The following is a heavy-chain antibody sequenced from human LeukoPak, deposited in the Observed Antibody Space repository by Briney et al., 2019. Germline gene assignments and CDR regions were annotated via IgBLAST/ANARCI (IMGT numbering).Heavy chain of an antibody. V-gene: IGHV3-30*02. CDR3: ARDTPGYGGDDFDY. D-gene: IGHD4-23*01. Sequence: GGSLRPSCAASGFTFSTYGMHWVRQAPGKGLEWMTFIQAGGDEKYYAESVKGRFTVSRDNSKNTLYLQMNSLRAEDTAVYYCARDTPGYGGDDFDYWGQGALVTVSS. J-gene: IGHJ4*02. CDR1: GFTFSTYG. CDR2: IQAGGDEK.